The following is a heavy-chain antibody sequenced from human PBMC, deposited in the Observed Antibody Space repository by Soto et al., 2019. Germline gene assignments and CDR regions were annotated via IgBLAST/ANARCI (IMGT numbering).Heavy chain of an antibody. CDR1: GYTFTSYG. CDR2: ISAYNGNT. V-gene: IGHV1-18*01. Sequence: QVQLVQSGAEVKKPGASVKVSCKASGYTFTSYGISWVRQAPGQGLEWMGWISAYNGNTNYAQKLQGRVTMTTDTSTSTAYMELRSLRSVDTAVYYCAREALLRLYYYYGMDVWGQGTTVTVSS. CDR3: AREALLRLYYYYGMDV. J-gene: IGHJ6*02. D-gene: IGHD1-26*01.